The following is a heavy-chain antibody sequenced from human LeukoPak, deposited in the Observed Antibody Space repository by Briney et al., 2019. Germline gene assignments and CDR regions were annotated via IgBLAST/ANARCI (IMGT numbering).Heavy chain of an antibody. V-gene: IGHV4-30-4*01. D-gene: IGHD3-10*01. J-gene: IGHJ4*02. CDR3: ALATAGYGSGFDY. CDR1: GGSISSGDYY. CDR2: IYYSGST. Sequence: PSQTLSLTCTVSGGSISSGDYYWSWIRQPPGQGLEWIGYIYYSGSTYYNPSLKSRVTISVDTSKNQFSLKLSSVTAADTAVYYCALATAGYGSGFDYWGQGTLVTVSS.